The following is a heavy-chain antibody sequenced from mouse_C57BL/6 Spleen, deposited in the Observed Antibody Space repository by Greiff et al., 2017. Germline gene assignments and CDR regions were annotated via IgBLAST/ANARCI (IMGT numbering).Heavy chain of an antibody. Sequence: VQLQQSGAELVKPGASVKLSCTASGFNIKDYSMHWVNQRTEQGLEWIGSIDPEDGDTKYAPKFQGKATITADTSSNTAYLQLSSLTSEDTAVYYCARNPRYGTRAMDYWGQGTSVTVSS. CDR1: GFNIKDYS. CDR3: ARNPRYGTRAMDY. J-gene: IGHJ4*01. V-gene: IGHV14-2*01. CDR2: IDPEDGDT. D-gene: IGHD1-1*01.